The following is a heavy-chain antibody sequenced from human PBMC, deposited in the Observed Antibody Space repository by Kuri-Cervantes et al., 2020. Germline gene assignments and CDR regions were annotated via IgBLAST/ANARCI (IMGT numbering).Heavy chain of an antibody. J-gene: IGHJ4*02. CDR3: AREWDLLISS. D-gene: IGHD1-26*01. CDR2: IYYSGNT. V-gene: IGHV4-39*07. CDR1: GGSISSSIYY. Sequence: SETLSLTCTVSGGSISSSIYYWGWIRQPPGKGLEWIGSIYYSGNTYYNPSLKSRVTLSIDTSKNQFSLKLNSMTAADTAVYYCAREWDLLISSWGQGTLVTVSS.